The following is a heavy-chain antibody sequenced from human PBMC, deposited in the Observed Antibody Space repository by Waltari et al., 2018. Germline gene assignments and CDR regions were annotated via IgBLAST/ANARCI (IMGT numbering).Heavy chain of an antibody. V-gene: IGHV1-18*01. CDR1: GGTFSTYA. CDR3: ARYWTGTESADYMDV. D-gene: IGHD2-8*02. Sequence: QVQLVQSGAEVKKPGSSVKVSCRPSGGTFSTYAISWVRQAPGQGLEWMGWISLYNGKRNYAQKFQGRVTMTTDISTNTAYMELRSLRSDDTAVYYCARYWTGTESADYMDVWGKGTTVTVSS. J-gene: IGHJ6*03. CDR2: ISLYNGKR.